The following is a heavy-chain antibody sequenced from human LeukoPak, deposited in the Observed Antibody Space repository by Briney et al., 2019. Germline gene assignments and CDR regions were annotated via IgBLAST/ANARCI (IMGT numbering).Heavy chain of an antibody. CDR3: ARLLHDYGEHHFDY. Sequence: SETLSLTCTVSGGSISSSSYYWGWIRQPPGKGLEWIGSIYYSGSTNYNPSLKSRVTISVDTSKNQFSLKLSSVTAADTAVYYCARLLHDYGEHHFDYWGQGTLVTVSS. CDR1: GGSISSSSYY. CDR2: IYYSGST. D-gene: IGHD4-17*01. V-gene: IGHV4-39*07. J-gene: IGHJ4*02.